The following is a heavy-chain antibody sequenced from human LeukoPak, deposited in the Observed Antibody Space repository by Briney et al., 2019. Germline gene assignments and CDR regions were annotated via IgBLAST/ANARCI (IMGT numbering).Heavy chain of an antibody. V-gene: IGHV4-59*08. CDR3: VRSPPEIGWADY. CDR1: GGSISTYY. J-gene: IGHJ4*02. CDR2: IYHTGST. Sequence: SETLSLTCTVSGGSISTYYWSWIRQPPGKGLEWIGYIYHTGSTKYNPSLKSRLNISVDTSKNQFSLKLTSVTATDTAVYYCVRSPPEIGWADYLGQGTLVTVSS. D-gene: IGHD1-14*01.